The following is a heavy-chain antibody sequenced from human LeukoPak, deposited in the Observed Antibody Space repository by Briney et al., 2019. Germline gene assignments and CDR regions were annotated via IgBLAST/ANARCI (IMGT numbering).Heavy chain of an antibody. Sequence: SETLSLTCAVYGGSFSGYYWSWIRQPPGKGLEWIGEINHSGSTNYNPSLKSRVTISVDTSKNQFSLKLSSVTAADTAVYYCARRVTGSYDFWSGYFTHYFDYWGQGTLVTVSS. CDR2: INHSGST. CDR3: ARRVTGSYDFWSGYFTHYFDY. D-gene: IGHD3-3*01. J-gene: IGHJ4*02. V-gene: IGHV4-34*01. CDR1: GGSFSGYY.